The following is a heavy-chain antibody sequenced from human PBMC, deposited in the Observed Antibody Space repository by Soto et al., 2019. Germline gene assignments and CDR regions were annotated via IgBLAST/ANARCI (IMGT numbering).Heavy chain of an antibody. V-gene: IGHV3-23*01. D-gene: IGHD2-15*01. CDR1: GFTFSSYG. J-gene: IGHJ4*02. CDR3: ARDRLASVVIEGSFY. CDR2: ISNSGDSA. Sequence: EVPLLESGGGLVQPGGSLRLSCAASGFTFSSYGMSWLRQAPGKGLEGVSSISNSGDSAYYADSVEGRFTISRDNSKNTLYLDLNSLRAEDTALYYCARDRLASVVIEGSFYWGQGTLVTVSS.